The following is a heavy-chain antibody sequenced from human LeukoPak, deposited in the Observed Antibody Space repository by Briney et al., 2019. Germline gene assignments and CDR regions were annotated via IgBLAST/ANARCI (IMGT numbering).Heavy chain of an antibody. CDR3: ASKEPFYDVLTGYYGGTFDI. CDR1: GGSVNSNDHY. Sequence: SQTLSLTCSVSGGSVNSNDHYWRWIRQSPGRGLEWIVSIYYRGNTYYSPSLESRVSMSMDVPRNQFSLQMNSVTAADTAVYYCASKEPFYDVLTGYYGGTFDIWGQGTMVTVSS. V-gene: IGHV4-30-4*01. CDR2: IYYRGNT. J-gene: IGHJ3*02. D-gene: IGHD3-9*01.